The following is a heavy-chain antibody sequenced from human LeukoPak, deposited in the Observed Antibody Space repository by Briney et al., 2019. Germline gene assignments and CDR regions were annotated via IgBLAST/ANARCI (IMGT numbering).Heavy chain of an antibody. J-gene: IGHJ4*02. V-gene: IGHV3-30*02. Sequence: GESLRLSCAASGFTFSGSGMHWVRQAPGKGLEWVAFIRYHGSDKFYADSVKGRFTISRDNSKNTPYLQMNSLRPEDTSVYYCARSPTSWYFDYWGQGTLVTVSS. CDR1: GFTFSGSG. CDR3: ARSPTSWYFDY. CDR2: IRYHGSDK. D-gene: IGHD2-2*01.